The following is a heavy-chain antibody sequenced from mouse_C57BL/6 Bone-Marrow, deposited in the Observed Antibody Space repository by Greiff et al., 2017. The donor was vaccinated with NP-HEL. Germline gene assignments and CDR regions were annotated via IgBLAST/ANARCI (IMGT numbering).Heavy chain of an antibody. J-gene: IGHJ1*03. Sequence: EVQLQESGPELVKPGASVKMSCKASGYTFTDYNMHWVKQSHGKSLEWIGYINPNNGGTSYNQKFKGKATLTVNKSSSTAYMELRSLTSEDSAVYYCARSLYSWYFDVWGTGTTVTVSS. CDR3: ARSLYSWYFDV. CDR1: GYTFTDYN. V-gene: IGHV1-22*01. D-gene: IGHD2-12*01. CDR2: INPNNGGT.